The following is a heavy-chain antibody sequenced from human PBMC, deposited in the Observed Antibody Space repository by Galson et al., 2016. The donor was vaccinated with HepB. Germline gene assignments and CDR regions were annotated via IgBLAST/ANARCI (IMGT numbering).Heavy chain of an antibody. V-gene: IGHV1-2*06. J-gene: IGHJ5*02. CDR2: INPNGGVT. CDR1: GYTFTDYY. D-gene: IGHD5/OR15-5a*01. Sequence: SVKVSCKASGYTFTDYYMHWVRQARGQGLEWMGRINPNGGVTYAQKFKGRVSMTRDTSISTAYLELSNLRSDDTAVYFCAKSGVLGLRLDPWGQGTLVTVSS. CDR3: AKSGVLGLRLDP.